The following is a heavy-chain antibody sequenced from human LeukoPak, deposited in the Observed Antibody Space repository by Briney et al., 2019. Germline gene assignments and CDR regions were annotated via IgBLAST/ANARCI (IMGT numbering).Heavy chain of an antibody. Sequence: PGGSLRLSCAASGFTFSSYAMSWVRQAPGKGLEWVSAISGSGGSTYYADSVKGRFTISRDNSKNTLYLQMNSLRAEDTAVYYCAREEGYYDSSGYATWGQGTLVTVSS. J-gene: IGHJ5*02. D-gene: IGHD3-22*01. CDR2: ISGSGGST. V-gene: IGHV3-23*01. CDR3: AREEGYYDSSGYAT. CDR1: GFTFSSYA.